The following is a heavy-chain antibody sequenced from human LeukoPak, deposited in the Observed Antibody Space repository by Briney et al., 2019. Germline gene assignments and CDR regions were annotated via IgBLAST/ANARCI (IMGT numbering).Heavy chain of an antibody. V-gene: IGHV5-10-1*01. CDR3: ARHLPSIYYYDSSSYPLDDY. CDR2: IDPSDSYT. J-gene: IGHJ4*02. Sequence: AGESLKISCKGSGYIFTSYWISWVRQMPGKGLEWMGRIDPSDSYTYYSPSFQGHVTISADKSISTAYLQWSSLKASDTAMYYCARHLPSIYYYDSSSYPLDDYWGQGTLVTVSS. CDR1: GYIFTSYW. D-gene: IGHD3-22*01.